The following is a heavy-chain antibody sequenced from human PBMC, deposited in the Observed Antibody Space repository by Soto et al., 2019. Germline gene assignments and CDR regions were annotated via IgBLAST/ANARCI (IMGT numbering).Heavy chain of an antibody. D-gene: IGHD1-26*01. V-gene: IGHV3-23*01. J-gene: IGHJ4*02. CDR3: AKDRGSGSGYYYDS. Sequence: VPLLESGGGLIQPGGSLRLSCAASQFNFSNHAMAWVRQAPGKGLEWVSHITASGATTYYADSVKGRFTISRDNSKNTMYLQMSALRAEDTAIYFFAKDRGSGSGYYYDSWGQGILVTVSS. CDR2: ITASGATT. CDR1: QFNFSNHA.